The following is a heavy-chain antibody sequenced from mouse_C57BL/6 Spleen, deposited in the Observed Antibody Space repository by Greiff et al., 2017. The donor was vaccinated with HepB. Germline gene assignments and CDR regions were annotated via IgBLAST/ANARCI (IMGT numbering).Heavy chain of an antibody. J-gene: IGHJ1*03. D-gene: IGHD1-1*01. CDR3: TRSTYYGSSYDWYLDV. Sequence: EVKLVESGGGLVQPGGSMKLSCAASGFTFSDAWMDWVRQSPEKGLEWVAEIRNKANNHATYYAESVKGRFTISRDDSKSSVYLQMNSLRAEDTGIYYCTRSTYYGSSYDWYLDVWGTGTTVTGSS. V-gene: IGHV6-6*01. CDR2: IRNKANNHAT. CDR1: GFTFSDAW.